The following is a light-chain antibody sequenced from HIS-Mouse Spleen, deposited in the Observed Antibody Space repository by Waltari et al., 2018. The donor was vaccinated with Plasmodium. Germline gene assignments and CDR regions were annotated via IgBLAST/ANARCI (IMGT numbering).Light chain of an antibody. Sequence: EIVMTQSPATLSVSPGERATLSCRASQSVSSNLAWYQQKPGQAPRLLIYGASTRATGIPARFSGSGSGTEFTLTISSLQSEDLAVYYCQKYNNWSFTFGPGTKVDIK. V-gene: IGKV3-15*01. CDR2: GAS. J-gene: IGKJ3*01. CDR3: QKYNNWSFT. CDR1: QSVSSN.